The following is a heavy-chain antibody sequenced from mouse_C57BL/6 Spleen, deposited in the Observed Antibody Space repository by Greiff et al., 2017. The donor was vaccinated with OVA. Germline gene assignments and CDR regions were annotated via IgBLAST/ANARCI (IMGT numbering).Heavy chain of an antibody. CDR1: GYTFTSYW. D-gene: IGHD2-4*01. CDR2: IYPSDSET. J-gene: IGHJ2*01. V-gene: IGHV1-61*01. CDR3: ASEIRDYEGCFDY. Sequence: VQLQQSGAELVRPGSSVKLSCKASGYTFTSYWMDWVKQRPGQGLEWIGNIYPSDSETHYNQKFKDKATLTVDKSSSTAYMQLSSLTSEDSAVYYCASEIRDYEGCFDYWGQGTTLTVSS.